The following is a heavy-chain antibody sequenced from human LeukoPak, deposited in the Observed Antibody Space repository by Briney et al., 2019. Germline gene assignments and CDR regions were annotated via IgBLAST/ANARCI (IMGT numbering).Heavy chain of an antibody. D-gene: IGHD3-10*01. CDR3: AKARGSGSYYNDYYYMDV. V-gene: IGHV3-43D*03. CDR1: GFTFSSYG. Sequence: SGGTLRLSCAASGFTFSSYGMSWVRQAPGKGLEWVSLISWDGGSTYYADSVKGRFTISRDNSKNSLYLQMNSLRAEDTALYYCAKARGSGSYYNDYYYMDVWGKGTTVTVSS. CDR2: ISWDGGST. J-gene: IGHJ6*03.